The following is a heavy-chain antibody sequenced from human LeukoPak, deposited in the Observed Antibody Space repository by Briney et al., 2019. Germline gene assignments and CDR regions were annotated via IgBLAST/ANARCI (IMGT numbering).Heavy chain of an antibody. J-gene: IGHJ4*02. Sequence: SETLSLTCTVSGGSISSSSYYWGWIRQPPGKGLEWIGTIYYSGSTYYNPSLKSRVTISVDTSKNQFSLKLSSVTAADTAVYYCARGYYGDLRFDYWGQGTLVTVSS. CDR1: GGSISSSSYY. D-gene: IGHD4-17*01. CDR3: ARGYYGDLRFDY. V-gene: IGHV4-39*01. CDR2: IYYSGST.